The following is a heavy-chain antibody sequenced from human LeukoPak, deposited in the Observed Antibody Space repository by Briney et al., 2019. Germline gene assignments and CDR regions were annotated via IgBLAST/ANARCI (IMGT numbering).Heavy chain of an antibody. CDR1: GFTFSSYS. Sequence: GGSLRLSCAASGFTFSSYSMSWVRQAPGKGLEWVAYISSSSSTLHYADPVKGRFTISRDNAKNSLYLQMNSLRDGDTAVYYCARDGRPFDIWGQGTMVTVSS. V-gene: IGHV3-48*02. J-gene: IGHJ3*02. CDR3: ARDGRPFDI. CDR2: ISSSSSTL.